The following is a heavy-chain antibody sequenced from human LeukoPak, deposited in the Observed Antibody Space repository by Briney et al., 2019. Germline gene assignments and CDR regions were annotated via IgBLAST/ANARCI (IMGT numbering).Heavy chain of an antibody. J-gene: IGHJ4*02. D-gene: IGHD3-3*01. CDR1: GFTFSSYS. CDR2: ISSSSSTI. V-gene: IGHV3-48*01. CDR3: ARQYCDFWSGYYPTDY. Sequence: GGSLRLSCAASGFTFSSYSMNWVRQAPGKGLEWVSYISSSSSTIYYVDSVKDRFTISRDNAKNSLYLQMNSLRAEDTAVYYCARQYCDFWSGYYPTDYWGQGTLVTVSS.